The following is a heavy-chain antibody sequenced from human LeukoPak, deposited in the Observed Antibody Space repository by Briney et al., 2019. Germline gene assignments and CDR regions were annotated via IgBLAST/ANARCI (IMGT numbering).Heavy chain of an antibody. V-gene: IGHV1-2*02. CDR1: GYTFTGYY. CDR2: INPNSGGT. Sequence: ASVKVSCKASGYTFTGYYIHWVRQAPGQGLEWMGWINPNSGGTNYAQKFQGRVTMTRDTSISTAYMELSRLRSDDTAVYYCARGGSYWGIYYFDYWGQGTLVTVSS. J-gene: IGHJ4*02. D-gene: IGHD1-26*01. CDR3: ARGGSYWGIYYFDY.